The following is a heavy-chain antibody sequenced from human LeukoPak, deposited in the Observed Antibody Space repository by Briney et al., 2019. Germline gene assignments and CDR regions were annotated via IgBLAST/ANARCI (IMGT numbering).Heavy chain of an antibody. CDR2: ISGSGGST. CDR1: GFTFSTYA. CDR3: AKDRDSSGWRTGMFDY. Sequence: GGSLRLSCAASGFTFSTYAMSWVRQAPGKGLEWVSGISGSGGSTYYADSVEGRFTISRDNSENTVYLHMNSLRAEDTALYYCAKDRDSSGWRTGMFDYWGQGTLVTVSS. D-gene: IGHD6-19*01. J-gene: IGHJ4*02. V-gene: IGHV3-23*01.